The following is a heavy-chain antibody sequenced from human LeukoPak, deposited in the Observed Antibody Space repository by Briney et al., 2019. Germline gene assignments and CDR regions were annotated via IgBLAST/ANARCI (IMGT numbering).Heavy chain of an antibody. CDR2: INHSGST. V-gene: IGHV4-34*01. D-gene: IGHD4-17*01. CDR1: GGSFSGYY. Sequence: PSETLSLTCAVYGGSFSGYYWSWIRQPPGKGLEWIGEINHSGSTNYNPSLKSRVTISVDTSKNQFSLKLSSVTAADTAVYYCARGLRRTLSDAFDIWGQGTMVTVSS. J-gene: IGHJ3*02. CDR3: ARGLRRTLSDAFDI.